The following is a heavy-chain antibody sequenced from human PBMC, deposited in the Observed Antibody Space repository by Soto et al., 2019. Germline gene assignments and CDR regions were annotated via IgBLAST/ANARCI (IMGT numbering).Heavy chain of an antibody. J-gene: IGHJ4*02. V-gene: IGHV3-23*01. CDR3: AKNDEHGDYERFDY. Sequence: EVQLLESGGGLVQPGGSLRLSCAASGFTFSSYAMSWVRQAPGKGLEWVSAISGSGGSTYYADSVKSRFTIPRDNPKTTLYLQMNRLRAEDTAVYYCAKNDEHGDYERFDYWGQGTLVTVSS. CDR1: GFTFSSYA. D-gene: IGHD4-17*01. CDR2: ISGSGGST.